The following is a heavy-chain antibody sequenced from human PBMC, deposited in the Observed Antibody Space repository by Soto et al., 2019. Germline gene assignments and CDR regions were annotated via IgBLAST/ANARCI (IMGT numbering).Heavy chain of an antibody. V-gene: IGHV3-11*01. CDR3: ASRGAARPAGMDV. D-gene: IGHD6-6*01. CDR2: ISSSGSTI. Sequence: GGSLRLSSAASGFTFSDYYMSWIRQVPGKGLEWVSYISSSGSTIYYTDSVKGRFTISRDNAKNSLYLQMNRLRAADTAVYYWASRGAARPAGMDVWGQGTTVTVSS. CDR1: GFTFSDYY. J-gene: IGHJ6*02.